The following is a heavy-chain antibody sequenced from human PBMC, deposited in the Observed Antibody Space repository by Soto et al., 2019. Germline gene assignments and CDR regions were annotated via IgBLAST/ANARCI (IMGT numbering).Heavy chain of an antibody. CDR2: VWSDERKK. CDR1: GFHFSTYG. CDR3: ARDRFQLTGTVYFDY. D-gene: IGHD1-1*01. Sequence: PGGSLRLSCAASGFHFSTYGMHWVRQAPGKGLEWVAVVWSDERKKYYADSVKGRFTISRDNSKKTLYLQMNSLRAEDTAVYYCARDRFQLTGTVYFDYWGQGA. J-gene: IGHJ4*02. V-gene: IGHV3-33*01.